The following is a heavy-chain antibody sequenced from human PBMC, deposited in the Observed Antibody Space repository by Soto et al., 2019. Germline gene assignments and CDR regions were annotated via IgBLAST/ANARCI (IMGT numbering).Heavy chain of an antibody. D-gene: IGHD6-6*01. CDR2: IYYSGST. CDR3: ARYSIAALEVLDY. V-gene: IGHV4-39*01. J-gene: IGHJ4*02. Sequence: SETLSLTCTVSGGSISSSSYYWGWIRQPPGKGLEWIGSIYYSGSTYYNPSLKSRVTISVDTSKNQFSLKLSSVTAADTAVYYCARYSIAALEVLDYWGQGTLVTVSS. CDR1: GGSISSSSYY.